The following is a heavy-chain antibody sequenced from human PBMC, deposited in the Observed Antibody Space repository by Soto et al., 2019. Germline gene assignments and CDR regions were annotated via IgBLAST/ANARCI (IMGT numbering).Heavy chain of an antibody. Sequence: GESLKISCQCSGYTFSNFWIGWVRQLPGKGLEWMGIIYPGDHETRYSPSFHGKVTISADKSINTAYLQWNSLEASDTAFYFCARSPRSTPYFDYWGQGALVTVSA. CDR1: GYTFSNFW. CDR2: IYPGDHET. D-gene: IGHD6-13*01. J-gene: IGHJ4*02. V-gene: IGHV5-51*01. CDR3: ARSPRSTPYFDY.